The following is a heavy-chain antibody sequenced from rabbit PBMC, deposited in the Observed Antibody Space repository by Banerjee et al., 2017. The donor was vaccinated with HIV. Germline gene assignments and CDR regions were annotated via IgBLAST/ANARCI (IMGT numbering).Heavy chain of an antibody. J-gene: IGHJ4*01. Sequence: QSLEESGGGLVKPGGTLTLTCTVSGFSFSDRDVMCWVRQAPGKGLEWIACINASTGKPVYATWASGRFTISRTSSTTVTLRMTSLTAADRATYFCARDLVGVIGWNFYLWGQGTLVTVS. D-gene: IGHD1-1*01. CDR1: GFSFSDRDV. CDR2: INASTGKP. V-gene: IGHV1S40*01. CDR3: ARDLVGVIGWNFYL.